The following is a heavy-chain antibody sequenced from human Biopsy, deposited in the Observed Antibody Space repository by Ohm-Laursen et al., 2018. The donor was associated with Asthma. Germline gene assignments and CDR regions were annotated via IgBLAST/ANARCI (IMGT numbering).Heavy chain of an antibody. CDR2: ISSSSSYI. V-gene: IGHV3-21*01. CDR3: ARDGTDMNEAMPKDY. D-gene: IGHD2-2*01. Sequence: SLRLSCSASGFTFDDYAMNWVRQAPGKGLEWVSSISSSSSYIYYADSVKGRFTISRDNAKNSLYLQMYSLRAEDTAVYYCARDGTDMNEAMPKDYWGQGTLVTVSS. CDR1: GFTFDDYA. J-gene: IGHJ4*02.